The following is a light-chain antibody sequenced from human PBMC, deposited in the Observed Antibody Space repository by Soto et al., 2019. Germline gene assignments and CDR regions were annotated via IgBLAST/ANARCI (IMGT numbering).Light chain of an antibody. Sequence: DIQMTQSPSTLSASVGDRVTITCRASQSISSWLAWYHQKPGKAPKLLIYDACRLESGVPSRFSGSGSVTEFTLTIRSLQPDDFETYYCQQYNSYSWTHGQGPNADIK. CDR3: QQYNSYSWT. J-gene: IGKJ1*01. CDR1: QSISSW. V-gene: IGKV1-5*01. CDR2: DAC.